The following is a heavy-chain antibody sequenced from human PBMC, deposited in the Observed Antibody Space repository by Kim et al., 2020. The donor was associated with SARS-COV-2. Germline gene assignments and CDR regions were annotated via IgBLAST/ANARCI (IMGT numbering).Heavy chain of an antibody. V-gene: IGHV3-7*03. CDR2: IKQDGSEK. CDR3: ARGPSTRRQQGHFDY. D-gene: IGHD6-13*01. J-gene: IGHJ4*02. Sequence: GGSLRLSCAASGFTFSSYWMSWVRQAPGKGLEWVANIKQDGSEKYYVDSVKGRFTISRDNAKNSLYLQMNSLRAEDTAVYYCARGPSTRRQQGHFDYWGQGTLVTVSS. CDR1: GFTFSSYW.